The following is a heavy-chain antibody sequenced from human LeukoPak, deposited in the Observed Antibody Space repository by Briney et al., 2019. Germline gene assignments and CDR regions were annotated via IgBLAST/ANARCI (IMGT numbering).Heavy chain of an antibody. J-gene: IGHJ6*03. D-gene: IGHD6-6*01. CDR1: GGSISSYY. CDR2: IYTSGST. Sequence: SETLSLTCTVSGGSISSYYWSWIRQPPGKGLEWIGYIYTSGSTNYNPSLKSRVTISVDTSKNQFSLKLSSVTAADTAVYYCASYIAARPETPYYYYYMDVWGKGTTVTVSS. V-gene: IGHV4-4*09. CDR3: ASYIAARPETPYYYYYMDV.